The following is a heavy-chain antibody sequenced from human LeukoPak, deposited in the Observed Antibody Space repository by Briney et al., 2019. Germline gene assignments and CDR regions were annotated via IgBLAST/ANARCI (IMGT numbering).Heavy chain of an antibody. CDR1: GGTFSSYA. Sequence: ASVKVSCKASGGTFSSYAISWVRQAPGQGLEWMGGIIPIFGTANYAQKFQGRVTITADESTSTAYMELSSLRSEDTAVYYCAIQTPSPYYYDSSGYYGFFDYWGQGTLVTVSS. D-gene: IGHD3-22*01. J-gene: IGHJ4*02. CDR2: IIPIFGTA. CDR3: AIQTPSPYYYDSSGYYGFFDY. V-gene: IGHV1-69*13.